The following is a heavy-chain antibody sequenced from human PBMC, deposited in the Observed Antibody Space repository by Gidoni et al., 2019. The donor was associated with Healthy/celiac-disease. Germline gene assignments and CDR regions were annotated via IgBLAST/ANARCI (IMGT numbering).Heavy chain of an antibody. CDR2: IWYDGSNK. CDR1: GFTFSIYG. CDR3: ARDITPLAAAGNGGYYDYGMDV. D-gene: IGHD6-13*01. J-gene: IGHJ6*02. Sequence: QVQLVESGGGVVQPGRSLRLSCAASGFTFSIYGMHWVRQAPGKGLEWVAVIWYDGSNKYYADSVKGRFTISRDNSKNTLYLQMNSLRAEDTAVYYCARDITPLAAAGNGGYYDYGMDVWGQGTTVTVSS. V-gene: IGHV3-33*01.